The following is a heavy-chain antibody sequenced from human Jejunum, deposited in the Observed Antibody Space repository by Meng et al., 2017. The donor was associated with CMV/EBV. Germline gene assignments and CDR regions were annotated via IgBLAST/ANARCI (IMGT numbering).Heavy chain of an antibody. J-gene: IGHJ6*02. Sequence: NWVRQAPGQGLEWMGGMNQNNGKTGYAQKFQGRFTMTWNTSISTAYMELSSLRSEDTAIYYCASHQQFCSGGSCYSLGYYYGMDVWGQGTTVTVSS. D-gene: IGHD2-15*01. V-gene: IGHV1-8*01. CDR2: MNQNNGKT. CDR3: ASHQQFCSGGSCYSLGYYYGMDV.